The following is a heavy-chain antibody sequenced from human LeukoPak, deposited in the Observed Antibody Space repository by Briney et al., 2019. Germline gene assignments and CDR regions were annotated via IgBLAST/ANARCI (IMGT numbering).Heavy chain of an antibody. V-gene: IGHV3-66*01. Sequence: GSLRLSCAASGFTFRSYAMSWVRQAPGKGLEWVSVIYSGGSTYYADSVKGRFTISRDNSKNTLYLQMNSLRAEDTAVYYCARDDSSSLNYWGQGTLVTVSS. CDR1: GFTFRSYA. D-gene: IGHD6-13*01. CDR3: ARDDSSSLNY. CDR2: IYSGGST. J-gene: IGHJ4*02.